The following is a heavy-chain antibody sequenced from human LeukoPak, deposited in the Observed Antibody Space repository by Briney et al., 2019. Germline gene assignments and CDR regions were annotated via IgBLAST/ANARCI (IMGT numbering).Heavy chain of an antibody. J-gene: IGHJ4*02. Sequence: PGGSLRLSCTASGFTFGDYAMRWFRQAPGKGLEWVGFIRSEAYGGTTEYAASVKGRFTISRDDSKSIAYLQMNSLKTEDTAVYYCTRDLEWTITFGGVSDYWGQGTLVTVSS. CDR1: GFTFGDYA. CDR2: IRSEAYGGTT. D-gene: IGHD3-16*01. V-gene: IGHV3-49*03. CDR3: TRDLEWTITFGGVSDY.